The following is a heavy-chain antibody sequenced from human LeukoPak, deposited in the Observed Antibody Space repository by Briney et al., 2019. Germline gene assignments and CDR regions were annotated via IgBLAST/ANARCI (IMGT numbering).Heavy chain of an antibody. CDR1: GFTFSDYY. CDR3: ARDSVGGPHYFDY. CDR2: MSSSSLYT. V-gene: IGHV3-11*06. Sequence: GGSLRLSCEGPGFTFSDYYMSWIRQAPGKGLEWVSYMSSSSLYTNYADSVKGRFTISRDNAKNSLYLQMNSLRAEDTAVYYCARDSVGGPHYFDYWGQGTLVTVSS. D-gene: IGHD2-15*01. J-gene: IGHJ4*02.